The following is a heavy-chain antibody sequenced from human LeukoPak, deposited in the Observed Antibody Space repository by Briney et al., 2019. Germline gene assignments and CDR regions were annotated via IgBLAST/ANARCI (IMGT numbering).Heavy chain of an antibody. J-gene: IGHJ4*02. CDR2: IAPSSCTT. CDR1: GYTFTSNY. D-gene: IGHD3-10*01. Sequence: ASVKVSCKASGYTFTSNYMHWVRQAPGQGLEWMGVIAPSSCTTSYAQKFQGRVTMTRDTSTSTLYMELSSLTSEDTAVYYCARASGSSAVPFDYWGQGTLVTVSS. CDR3: ARASGSSAVPFDY. V-gene: IGHV1-46*01.